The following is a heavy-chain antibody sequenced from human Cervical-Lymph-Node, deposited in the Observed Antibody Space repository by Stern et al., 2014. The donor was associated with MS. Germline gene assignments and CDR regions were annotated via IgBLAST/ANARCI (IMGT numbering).Heavy chain of an antibody. D-gene: IGHD5-12*01. Sequence: EVQLVQSGGGLVKPGGSLRLSCAASGFTFNNYYMNWVRQAPGKGLEWVSCVSVSGSYISYADSLKGRFTISRDNAKNSVYLQMNSLRAEDTAVYYCARVRDGGYDSDPLDYWGQGTLVTVSS. V-gene: IGHV3-21*01. J-gene: IGHJ4*02. CDR3: ARVRDGGYDSDPLDY. CDR2: VSVSGSYI. CDR1: GFTFNNYY.